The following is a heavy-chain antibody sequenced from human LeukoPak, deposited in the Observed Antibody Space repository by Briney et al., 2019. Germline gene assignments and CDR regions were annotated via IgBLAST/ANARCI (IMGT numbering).Heavy chain of an antibody. CDR2: INHSGST. CDR3: ARRFPGSYFY. V-gene: IGHV4-34*01. Sequence: PSETLSLTCAVYGGSFSGYYWSWIRQPPGKGLEWIGEINHSGSTNYNPSLKSRVTISVDTSKNQFSLKLSSVTAADTAVYYCARRFPGSYFYWGQRTLVTVSS. J-gene: IGHJ4*02. CDR1: GGSFSGYY. D-gene: IGHD3-10*01.